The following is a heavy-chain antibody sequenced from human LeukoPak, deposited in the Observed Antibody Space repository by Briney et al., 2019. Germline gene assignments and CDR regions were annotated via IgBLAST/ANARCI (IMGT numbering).Heavy chain of an antibody. J-gene: IGHJ4*02. V-gene: IGHV4-34*01. CDR2: INHSRST. CDR3: ARSAPEYGFRGYSYGLPAFDY. D-gene: IGHD5-18*01. CDR1: GGSFSGYY. Sequence: PSETLSLTCAVYGGSFSGYYWSWIRQPPGKGLEWIGEINHSRSTNYNPSLKSRVTISVDTSKNQFSLKLSSVTAADTAVYYCARSAPEYGFRGYSYGLPAFDYWGQGTLVTVSS.